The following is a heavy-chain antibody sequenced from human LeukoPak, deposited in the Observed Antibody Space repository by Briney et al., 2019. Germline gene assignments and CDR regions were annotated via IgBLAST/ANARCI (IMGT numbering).Heavy chain of an antibody. CDR2: IYYSGST. D-gene: IGHD3-22*01. J-gene: IGHJ4*02. CDR3: ARSDYDSSGYYFRPTYYFDY. CDR1: GGSISSYY. Sequence: SETLSLTCTVSGGSISSYYWSWIRQPPGKGLEWIGYIYYSGSTNYNPSLKSRVTISVDTSKNQFSLKLSSVTAADTAVYYCARSDYDSSGYYFRPTYYFDYWGQGTLVTVSS. V-gene: IGHV4-59*01.